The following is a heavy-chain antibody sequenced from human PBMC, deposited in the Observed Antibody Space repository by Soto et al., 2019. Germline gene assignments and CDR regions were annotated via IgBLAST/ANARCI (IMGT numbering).Heavy chain of an antibody. J-gene: IGHJ4*01. CDR2: ISTTGGET. Sequence: SVKVTSEARRYMYSYYLGHWLRQTTGQGLEWSGSISTTGGETTVAQKFQSRVTMTRDTSTRTVYMEVSSLRSEYTALYYCQGDPCICGLFSYFDYWVNGTQVTVSS. D-gene: IGHD2-8*02. CDR1: RYMYSYYL. CDR3: QGDPCICGLFSYFDY. V-gene: IGHV1-46*02.